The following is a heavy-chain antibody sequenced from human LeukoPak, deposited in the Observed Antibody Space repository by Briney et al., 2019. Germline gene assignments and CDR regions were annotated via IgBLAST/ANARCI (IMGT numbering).Heavy chain of an antibody. CDR3: TSHSIDIISAGAYYIDI. CDR1: GFTFSDST. D-gene: IGHD2-21*01. CDR2: IRSKANSYAT. V-gene: IGHV3-73*01. J-gene: IGHJ4*02. Sequence: PGGSLKLSCAASGFTFSDSTMRWVRQASGKGLEWVGGIRSKANSYATAYAASVKGTFTISRDDSKNPPYLQMNNLKTEDPAVYYCTSHSIDIISAGAYYIDIWGQGTLVTVSS.